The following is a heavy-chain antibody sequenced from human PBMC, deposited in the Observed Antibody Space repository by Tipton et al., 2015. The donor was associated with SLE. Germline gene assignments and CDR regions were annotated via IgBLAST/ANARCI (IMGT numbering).Heavy chain of an antibody. V-gene: IGHV3-23*03. J-gene: IGHJ6*03. CDR3: AKGHWESTGYYYYMDV. CDR1: GFTFSSYA. CDR2: VDSAGSST. D-gene: IGHD7-27*01. Sequence: SLRLSCAASGFTFSSYAMTWVRQAPEKGLEWVSVVDSAGSSTYSADSVKGRFTISRDNSKNTLYLQMNSLRAEDTAVYYCAKGHWESTGYYYYMDVWGKGTTVTVSS.